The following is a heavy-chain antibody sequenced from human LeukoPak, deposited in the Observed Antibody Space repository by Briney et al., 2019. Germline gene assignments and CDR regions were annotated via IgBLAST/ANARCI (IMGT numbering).Heavy chain of an antibody. CDR1: GYTFTSYD. CDR3: ARGRHEDAFDI. J-gene: IGHJ3*02. V-gene: IGHV1-8*01. Sequence: ASVKVSCKASGYTFTSYDINWVRQATGQGLEWMGWMNPNRGNTGYAQKCQGRVTMTRTTSISTAYMELSSLKSEDTAVYYCARGRHEDAFDIWGQGTMVTVSS. CDR2: MNPNRGNT.